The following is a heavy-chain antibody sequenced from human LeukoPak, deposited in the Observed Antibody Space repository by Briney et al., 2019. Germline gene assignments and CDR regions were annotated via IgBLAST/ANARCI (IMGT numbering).Heavy chain of an antibody. CDR1: GFTFSSYA. V-gene: IGHV3-23*01. CDR3: ARADRATSPLDY. CDR2: FSGSGGST. J-gene: IGHJ4*02. D-gene: IGHD1-26*01. Sequence: PGGSLRLSCAASGFTFSSYAMSWVRQAPGKGLECISGFSGSGGSTYYADSVKGRFTISRDNSKNTLYLQMNSLRAEDTAVYYCARADRATSPLDYWGQGTLVTVSS.